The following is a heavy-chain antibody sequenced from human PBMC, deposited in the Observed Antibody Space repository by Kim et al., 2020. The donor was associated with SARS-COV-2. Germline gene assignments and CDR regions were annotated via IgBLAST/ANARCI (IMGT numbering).Heavy chain of an antibody. V-gene: IGHV4-59*08. Sequence: SETLSLTCSVSSGAFSSYYWTWIRQPPGKGLEWIGYIFYSGSTNYNPSLKSRVTISVDTSKNQFSLRLSSVTAADTAVYYCARTQDYYDSGGYMYYFDY. J-gene: IGHJ4*01. D-gene: IGHD3-22*01. CDR2: IFYSGST. CDR3: ARTQDYYDSGGYMYYFDY. CDR1: SGAFSSYY.